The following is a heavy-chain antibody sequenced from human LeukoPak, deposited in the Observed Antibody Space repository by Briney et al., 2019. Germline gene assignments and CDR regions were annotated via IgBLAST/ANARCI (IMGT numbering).Heavy chain of an antibody. J-gene: IGHJ4*02. D-gene: IGHD6-13*01. CDR2: INHSGST. CDR3: AREGGSSSWTD. V-gene: IGHV4-34*01. Sequence: SETPSLTCAVYGGSFSGYYWSWIRQPPGKGLEWIGEINHSGSTNYNPSLKSRVTISVDTSKNQFSLKLSSVTAADTAVYYCAREGGSSSWTDWGQGTLVTVSS. CDR1: GGSFSGYY.